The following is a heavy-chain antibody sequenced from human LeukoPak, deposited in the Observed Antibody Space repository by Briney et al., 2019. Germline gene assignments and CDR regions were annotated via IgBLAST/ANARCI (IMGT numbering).Heavy chain of an antibody. V-gene: IGHV1-8*01. CDR1: GYPFTTYE. Sequence: ASVKVSCKTSGYPFTTYEINWVRQAAGQGLEWMGWVHPDTGYADYAQKFQGRVTMTSDTSISTAYMELSGLRSDDTAVYFCARGPQNDPWGQGTLVTVSS. CDR3: ARGPQNDP. J-gene: IGHJ5*02. CDR2: VHPDTGYA.